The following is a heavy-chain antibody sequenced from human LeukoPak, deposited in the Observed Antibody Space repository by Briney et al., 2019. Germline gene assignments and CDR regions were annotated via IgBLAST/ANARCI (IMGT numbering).Heavy chain of an antibody. V-gene: IGHV3-23*01. Sequence: GGSLRLSCAASGFTFSDYAMSWVRQPPGKGLEWVSTISGSGDYTYHADSVRGRFTISRDNSKNTLYLQMNSLRVKDTAVYYCATTLRSGSYYFDSWGQGTLVTVSS. CDR2: ISGSGDYT. D-gene: IGHD1-26*01. J-gene: IGHJ4*02. CDR1: GFTFSDYA. CDR3: ATTLRSGSYYFDS.